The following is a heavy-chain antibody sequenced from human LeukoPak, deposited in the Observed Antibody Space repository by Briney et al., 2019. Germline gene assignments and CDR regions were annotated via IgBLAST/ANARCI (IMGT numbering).Heavy chain of an antibody. J-gene: IGHJ4*02. D-gene: IGHD2-8*01. Sequence: SETLSLTCTVSGGSISSYYWSWIRQAPGKGLEWIGNIYYSGSTTYNPSPKSRVTILVDTGKSRFSLKLSSVTAADTAVDYCARDTGTRGFDYWGQGTLVTVPS. CDR1: GGSISSYY. V-gene: IGHV4-59*01. CDR3: ARDTGTRGFDY. CDR2: IYYSGST.